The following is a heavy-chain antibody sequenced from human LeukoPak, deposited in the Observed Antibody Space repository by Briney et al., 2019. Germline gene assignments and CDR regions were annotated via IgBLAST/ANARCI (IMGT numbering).Heavy chain of an antibody. V-gene: IGHV3-11*04. CDR2: ISSSGSTI. J-gene: IGHJ4*02. CDR3: ARDMYYYDLFDY. D-gene: IGHD3-22*01. CDR1: GFTLSDYY. Sequence: GGSLRLSCVASGFTLSDYYMSWIRQAPGKGLEWVSYISSSGSTIYYADSVKGRFTISRDNAKNSLYLQMNSLRAEDTAVYYCARDMYYYDLFDYWGQGTLVTVSS.